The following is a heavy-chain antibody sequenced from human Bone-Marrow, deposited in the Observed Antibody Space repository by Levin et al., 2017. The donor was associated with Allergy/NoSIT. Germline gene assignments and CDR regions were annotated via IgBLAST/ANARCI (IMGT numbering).Heavy chain of an antibody. V-gene: IGHV1-69*13. CDR3: VETKYYDFWSGYRQYNWFDP. Sequence: SVKVSCKASGGTFSSYAISWVRQAPGQGLEWMGGIIPIFGTANYAQKFQGRVTITADESTSTAYMELSSLRSEDTAVYYCVETKYYDFWSGYRQYNWFDPWGQGTLVTVSS. CDR1: GGTFSSYA. D-gene: IGHD3-3*01. J-gene: IGHJ5*02. CDR2: IIPIFGTA.